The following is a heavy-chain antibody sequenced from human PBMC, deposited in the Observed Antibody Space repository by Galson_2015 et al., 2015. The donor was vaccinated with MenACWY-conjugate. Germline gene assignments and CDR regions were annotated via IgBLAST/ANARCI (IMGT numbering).Heavy chain of an antibody. CDR2: IYYSGST. Sequence: ETLSLTCTVSGGSISSSSYYWDWIRQPPGKGLEWIGSIYYSGSTYYNPSLKSRVTISVDTSKNQFSLKLSSVTAADTAVYYCARAGRGEPIFLRGLVDYWGQGTLVTVSS. V-gene: IGHV4-39*07. CDR3: ARAGRGEPIFLRGLVDY. D-gene: IGHD3-9*01. CDR1: GGSISSSSYY. J-gene: IGHJ4*02.